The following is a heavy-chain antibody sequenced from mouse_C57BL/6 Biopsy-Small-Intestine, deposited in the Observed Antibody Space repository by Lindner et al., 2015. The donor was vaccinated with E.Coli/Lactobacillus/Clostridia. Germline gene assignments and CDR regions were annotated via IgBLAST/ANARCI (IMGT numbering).Heavy chain of an antibody. J-gene: IGHJ4*01. D-gene: IGHD2-1*01. Sequence: VQLQESGPGLVAPSQSLSITCTVSGFSLISYAITWVRQPSGKGLEWLGVIWTGGGTNYNSALNSRLSISKDNSKSQVFLKMNSLQTDDTARYYCARGFYHGSYLYAMDYWGQGTSVTVSS. CDR2: IWTGGGT. V-gene: IGHV2-9-1*01. CDR1: GFSLISYA. CDR3: ARGFYHGSYLYAMDY.